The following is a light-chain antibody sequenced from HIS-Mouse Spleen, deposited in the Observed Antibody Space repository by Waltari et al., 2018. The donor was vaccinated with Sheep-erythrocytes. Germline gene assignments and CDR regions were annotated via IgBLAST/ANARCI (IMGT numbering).Light chain of an antibody. CDR2: EVS. V-gene: IGLV2-14*01. CDR1: RSHVGGYNY. CDR3: SSYTSSSTPYVV. J-gene: IGLJ2*01. Sequence: QSALTQPASVSGSPGQSITISCTGTRSHVGGYNYVSWYQQHPGKAPKLMIYEVSNRPSGVSNRFSGSKSGNTASLTISGLQAEDEADYYCSSYTSSSTPYVVFGGGTKLTVL.